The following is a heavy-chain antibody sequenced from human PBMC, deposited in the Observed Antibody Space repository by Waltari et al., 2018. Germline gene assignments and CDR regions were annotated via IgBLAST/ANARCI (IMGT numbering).Heavy chain of an antibody. Sequence: VQLVQTGAEVTRPGASVKVSCKPSGYTFSTYDISWVGKAPGQGLEWMGWMSPNSGKSGYAQRFQSRVTLTRNSSISTAYMELSSLRSDDTAVYYCARRRGSYLANWFDTWGQGTLVTVSS. CDR3: ARRRGSYLANWFDT. J-gene: IGHJ5*02. V-gene: IGHV1-8*01. D-gene: IGHD1-26*01. CDR2: MSPNSGKS. CDR1: GYTFSTYD.